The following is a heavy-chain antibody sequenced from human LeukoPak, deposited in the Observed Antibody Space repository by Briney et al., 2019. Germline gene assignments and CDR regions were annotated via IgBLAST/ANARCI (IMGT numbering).Heavy chain of an antibody. CDR3: ARVLTNGDYVVGY. CDR2: INPNSGGT. Sequence: ASVKVSCKASGYTFTGYYMHWVRQARGQGLEWMGWINPNSGGTNYAQKFQGRVTMTRDTSISTAYMELSRLRSDDTAVYYCARVLTNGDYVVGYWGQGTLVTVSS. CDR1: GYTFTGYY. D-gene: IGHD4-17*01. J-gene: IGHJ4*02. V-gene: IGHV1-2*02.